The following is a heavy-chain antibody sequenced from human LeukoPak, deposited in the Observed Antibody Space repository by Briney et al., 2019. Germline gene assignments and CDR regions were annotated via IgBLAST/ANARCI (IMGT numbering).Heavy chain of an antibody. J-gene: IGHJ6*03. V-gene: IGHV3-21*01. CDR3: ARDATTEPGTVYMDV. Sequence: GGSLRLSCAASGFTFSSYSMNWVRQAPGRGLEWVSSISSSSSYIYYADSVKGRFTISRDNAKNSLYLQMNSLRAEDTALYFCARDATTEPGTVYMDVWGKGTTVTISS. D-gene: IGHD6-13*01. CDR2: ISSSSSYI. CDR1: GFTFSSYS.